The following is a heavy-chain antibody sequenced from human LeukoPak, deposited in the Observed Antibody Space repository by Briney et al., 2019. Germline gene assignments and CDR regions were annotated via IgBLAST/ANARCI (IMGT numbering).Heavy chain of an antibody. CDR3: ARHGGLKYGGYEKRFDY. Sequence: SETLSLTCTVSGGSISTSSYFWGWIRQPPGKGLEWIVSIYYSGRTYYNPSLESRVTISVDTSKNQFSLKLNSVTAADTAVYYCARHGGLKYGGYEKRFDYWGQGTLVTVSS. CDR1: GGSISTSSYF. J-gene: IGHJ4*02. CDR2: IYYSGRT. D-gene: IGHD5-12*01. V-gene: IGHV4-39*01.